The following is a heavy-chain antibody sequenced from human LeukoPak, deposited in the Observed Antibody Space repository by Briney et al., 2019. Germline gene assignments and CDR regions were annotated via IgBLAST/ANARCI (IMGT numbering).Heavy chain of an antibody. D-gene: IGHD2-2*02. CDR2: ISQDGRNK. Sequence: GRSLRLSCVASGFTFSSYGMHWVRQAPGKGLEWVAVISQDGRNKYYADSVKGRFTISRDNFKNTVYLQMNSLRAEDAAVYYCARDSPERDVVVVPSTIRGGIDYWGQGILVTVSS. V-gene: IGHV3-30*04. J-gene: IGHJ4*02. CDR1: GFTFSSYG. CDR3: ARDSPERDVVVVPSTIRGGIDY.